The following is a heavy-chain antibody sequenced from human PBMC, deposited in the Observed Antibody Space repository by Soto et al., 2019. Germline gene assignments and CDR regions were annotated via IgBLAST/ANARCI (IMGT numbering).Heavy chain of an antibody. D-gene: IGHD5-18*01. Sequence: QVQLQESGPGLVKPSDTLSLTCAVSGYSISSSNWWGWIRQPPGKGLEWIAYIYYSGSTYYNPSLRSRVTMSVDTPKNQFSLKLSSVTAVDTAVYYCARPLPGGYIYGFDYWGQGTLVTASS. CDR1: GYSISSSNW. CDR3: ARPLPGGYIYGFDY. V-gene: IGHV4-28*01. J-gene: IGHJ4*02. CDR2: IYYSGST.